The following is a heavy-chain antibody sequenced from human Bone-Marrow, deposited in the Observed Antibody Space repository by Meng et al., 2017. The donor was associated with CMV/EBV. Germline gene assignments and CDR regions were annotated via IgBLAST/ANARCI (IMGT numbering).Heavy chain of an antibody. CDR2: IYHSGST. V-gene: IGHV4-4*02. CDR1: GGSISSSNW. D-gene: IGHD2-2*02. Sequence: SETLSLTCAVSGGSISSSNWWSWVRQPPGKGLEWIGEIYHSGSTNYNPSLKSRVTISVDKSKNQFSLKLSSVTAADTAVYYCASLHGYCSSTSCYTPWGQGTRVTVSS. J-gene: IGHJ3*01. CDR3: ASLHGYCSSTSCYTP.